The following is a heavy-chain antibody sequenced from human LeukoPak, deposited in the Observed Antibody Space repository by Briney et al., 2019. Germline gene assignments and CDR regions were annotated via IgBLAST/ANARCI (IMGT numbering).Heavy chain of an antibody. CDR2: IIPILGIA. CDR3: ARDLRTYSSSWSIFDY. CDR1: GGTFSSYA. J-gene: IGHJ4*02. Sequence: SVKVSCKASGGTFSSYAISWVRQAPGQGLEWMGRIIPILGIANYAQKFQGRVTITADKSTSTAYMELSSLRSEDTAVYYCARDLRTYSSSWSIFDYWGQGTLVTVSS. D-gene: IGHD6-13*01. V-gene: IGHV1-69*04.